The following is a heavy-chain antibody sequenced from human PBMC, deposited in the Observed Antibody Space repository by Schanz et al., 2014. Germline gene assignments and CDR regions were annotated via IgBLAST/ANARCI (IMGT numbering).Heavy chain of an antibody. J-gene: IGHJ4*02. V-gene: IGHV3-21*01. CDR3: ARGTPFLCDY. CDR2: ISSTSTYL. CDR1: GFTFSSYT. D-gene: IGHD3-16*01. Sequence: VQLVESGGGVVQPGGSLRLSCVASGFTFSSYTMKWVRQAPGKGLEWVSSISSTSTYLYYADSVKGRFTISRDSARNSLYLQMSSLRAEDTAVYYCARGTPFLCDYWGQGTLVTVSS.